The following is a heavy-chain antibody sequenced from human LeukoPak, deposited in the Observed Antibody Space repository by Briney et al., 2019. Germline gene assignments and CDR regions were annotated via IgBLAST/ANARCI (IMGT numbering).Heavy chain of an antibody. CDR1: GYTFTSYG. J-gene: IGHJ4*02. D-gene: IGHD2-2*01. CDR2: ISAYNGNT. CDR3: ASLGCCSSTSCYPDY. Sequence: ASVKVSCKASGYTFTSYGISWVRQAPGQGLEWMGWISAYNGNTNYAQKLQGRVTMTTDTSTSTAYMELRSLRSDDTAVYYCASLGCCSSTSCYPDYWGQGTLVTVSS. V-gene: IGHV1-18*01.